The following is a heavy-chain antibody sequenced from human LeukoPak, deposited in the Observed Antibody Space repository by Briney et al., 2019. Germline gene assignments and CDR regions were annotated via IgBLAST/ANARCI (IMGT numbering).Heavy chain of an antibody. D-gene: IGHD2-2*01. CDR2: MNPNSGNT. Sequence: ASVTVSCKASGYTFTSYDINWVRQAPGQGLEWMGWMNPNSGNTGYAQKFQGRVTMTRNTSISTAYMELSSLRSEDTAVYYCARGAVVPAPYYYYGMDVWGQGTTVTVSS. V-gene: IGHV1-8*01. CDR1: GYTFTSYD. CDR3: ARGAVVPAPYYYYGMDV. J-gene: IGHJ6*02.